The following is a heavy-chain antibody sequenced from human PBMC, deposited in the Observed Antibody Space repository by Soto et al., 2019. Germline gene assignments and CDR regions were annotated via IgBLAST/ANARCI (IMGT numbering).Heavy chain of an antibody. V-gene: IGHV3-23*01. CDR1: GFTFSSYA. J-gene: IGHJ4*02. Sequence: GGSLRLSCAASGFTFSSYAMNWVRQAPGKGLEWVSVISGSGDSTYYADSVKGRFTISRDNSKNTLYLQMNSLRTEDTAVYYCARRGPGTYFDFWGQGTLVTFSS. CDR3: ARRGPGTYFDF. CDR2: ISGSGDST. D-gene: IGHD6-13*01.